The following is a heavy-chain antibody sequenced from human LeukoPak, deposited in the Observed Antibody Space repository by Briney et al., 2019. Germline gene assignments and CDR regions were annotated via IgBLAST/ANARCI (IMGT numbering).Heavy chain of an antibody. D-gene: IGHD3/OR15-3a*01. CDR1: GFTFSTYA. J-gene: IGHJ4*02. CDR2: ISGSGGST. CDR3: AKGGGLSSPIAN. Sequence: GGSLRLSCAASGFTFSTYAMSWVRQAPGKGLEWVSAISGSGGSTYYADSVKGRFTISRGNSKNTLYLQMNSLRAEDTAVYYCAKGGGLSSPIANWGQGTLVTVSS. V-gene: IGHV3-23*01.